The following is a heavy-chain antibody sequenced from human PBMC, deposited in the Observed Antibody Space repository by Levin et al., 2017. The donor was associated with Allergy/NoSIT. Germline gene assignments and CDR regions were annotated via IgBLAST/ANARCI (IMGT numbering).Heavy chain of an antibody. V-gene: IGHV3-9*01. D-gene: IGHD3-3*01. CDR1: GFTFDDYA. CDR3: AKETLGYYDFWSGYYDY. CDR2: ISWNSGSI. Sequence: AGGSLRLSCAASGFTFDDYAMHWVRQAPGKGLEWVSGISWNSGSIGYADSVKGRFTISRDNAKNSLYLQMNSLRAEDTALYYCAKETLGYYDFWSGYYDYWGQGTLVTVSS. J-gene: IGHJ4*02.